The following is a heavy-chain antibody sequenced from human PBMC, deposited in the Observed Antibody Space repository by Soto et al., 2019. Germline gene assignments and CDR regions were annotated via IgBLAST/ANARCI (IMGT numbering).Heavy chain of an antibody. D-gene: IGHD3-9*01. Sequence: VASVKVSCKASGYTFTSYDINWVRQATGQGLEWMGWMNPNSGNTGYAQKFQGRVTMTRNTSISTAYMELSSLRSEDTAVYYCARAGVRYFDWLSPPYYGMDVWGQGTTVTVSS. J-gene: IGHJ6*02. CDR2: MNPNSGNT. CDR3: ARAGVRYFDWLSPPYYGMDV. V-gene: IGHV1-8*01. CDR1: GYTFTSYD.